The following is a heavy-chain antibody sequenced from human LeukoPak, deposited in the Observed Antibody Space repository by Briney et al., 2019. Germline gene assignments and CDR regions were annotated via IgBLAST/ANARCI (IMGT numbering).Heavy chain of an antibody. V-gene: IGHV3-74*01. CDR2: IKTDGTTT. CDR3: AREADPRLYGSSSPDY. D-gene: IGHD6-6*01. Sequence: GGSLILSCAASGFGFSNFRMHGVRQAPGKVLLWVSLIKTDGTTTVYADSVKGRFTITSDNAKNTPYLQLKSPRAEDTAVYFCAREADPRLYGSSSPDYWGQGTPVTVSS. CDR1: GFGFSNFR. J-gene: IGHJ4*01.